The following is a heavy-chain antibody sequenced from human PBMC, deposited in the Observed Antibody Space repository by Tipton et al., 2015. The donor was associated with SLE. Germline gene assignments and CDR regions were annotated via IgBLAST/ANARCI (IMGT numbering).Heavy chain of an antibody. J-gene: IGHJ3*02. CDR1: GVSIWSGGYY. V-gene: IGHV4-31*03. CDR2: MYYSGST. D-gene: IGHD3-16*01. Sequence: TLSLTCTVSGVSIWSGGYYWSWIRQHPGKGLEWIGYMYYSGSTYYNPSLKSRVTISVDTSKNQFSLKLNSLTAADTAVYYCGARGAFDIWGQGTMVTVSS. CDR3: GARGAFDI.